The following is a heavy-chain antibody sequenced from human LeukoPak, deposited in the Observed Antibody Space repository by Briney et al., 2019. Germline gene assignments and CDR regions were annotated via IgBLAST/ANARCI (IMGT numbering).Heavy chain of an antibody. V-gene: IGHV3-23*01. J-gene: IGHJ4*02. Sequence: GGSLRLSCAATGFTFSSYDMSWVRQAPGKGLEWVSAISGSGGSTYYADSVKGRFTISRDNSKNTLYLQMNSLRAEDTAVYYCAKRNYDFWSGYYRRAENHFDYWGQGTLVTVSS. CDR2: ISGSGGST. D-gene: IGHD3-3*01. CDR3: AKRNYDFWSGYYRRAENHFDY. CDR1: GFTFSSYD.